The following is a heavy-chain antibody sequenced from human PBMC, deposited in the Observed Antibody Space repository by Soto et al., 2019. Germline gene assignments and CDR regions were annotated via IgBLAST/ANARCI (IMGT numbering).Heavy chain of an antibody. J-gene: IGHJ4*02. V-gene: IGHV4-31*03. CDR3: ESVIAGDSEYYFDY. D-gene: IGHD4-17*01. Sequence: SVILALTYTVSGGSISNGGYYWGCIRQHPGKGLEWIGNIYYSGRTDYNPSLKSRVIMSVDTSKNHFSLKLTSVTAAHTAMYHCESVIAGDSEYYFDYWGQGTLVTVPS. CDR1: GGSISNGGYY. CDR2: IYYSGRT.